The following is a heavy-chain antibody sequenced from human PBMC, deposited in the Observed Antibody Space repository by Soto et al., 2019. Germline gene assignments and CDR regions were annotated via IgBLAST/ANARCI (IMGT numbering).Heavy chain of an antibody. Sequence: QLQLVESGGGVVQTGRSLRLSCAASGFTFSSFAMNWVRQAPGKGLEWVAVTSYDGTNKYYADSVKGRFTISRDNSKNSMYLQMNSLIPEDTTAYYCAKTEGVVGVRSRWFDPTGQGTLVTVSS. D-gene: IGHD1-26*01. CDR2: TSYDGTNK. CDR1: GFTFSSFA. V-gene: IGHV3-30-3*02. J-gene: IGHJ5*02. CDR3: AKTEGVVGVRSRWFDP.